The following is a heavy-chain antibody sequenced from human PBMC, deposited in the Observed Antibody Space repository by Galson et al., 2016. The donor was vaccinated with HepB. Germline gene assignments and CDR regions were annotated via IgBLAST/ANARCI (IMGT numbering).Heavy chain of an antibody. D-gene: IGHD5-18*01. CDR3: ARDGDHGYDMDY. V-gene: IGHV3-23*01. J-gene: IGHJ4*02. CDR2: INSGGGST. CDR1: GFTFSSYA. Sequence: SLRLSCAASGFTFSSYAMSWVRQAPGRGLEWVSSINSGGGSTFYADSVKGRFTISRDNSKNSLYLQMNSLRDEDTGFYFCARDGDHGYDMDYWGQGTLVTVSS.